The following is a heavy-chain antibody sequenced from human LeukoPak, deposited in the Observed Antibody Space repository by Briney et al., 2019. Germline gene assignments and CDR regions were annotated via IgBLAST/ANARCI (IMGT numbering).Heavy chain of an antibody. V-gene: IGHV4-59*01. CDR2: IYYSGST. Sequence: SETLSLTCTVSGGSISSYYWRWIRQPPGKGLEWIGYIYYSGSTNYNPSLKSRVTISVDTSKNQFSLKLSSVTAADTAVYYCAGHSSSWYNWFDPWGQGTLVTVSS. J-gene: IGHJ5*02. CDR1: GGSISSYY. CDR3: AGHSSSWYNWFDP. D-gene: IGHD6-13*01.